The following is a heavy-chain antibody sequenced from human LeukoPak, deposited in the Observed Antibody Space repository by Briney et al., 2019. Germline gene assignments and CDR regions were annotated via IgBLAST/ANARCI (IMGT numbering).Heavy chain of an antibody. D-gene: IGHD3-9*01. CDR2: IRYDGSNK. J-gene: IGHJ4*02. CDR1: GFTFSSYG. V-gene: IGHV3-30*02. CDR3: AKSCNYETLTGYYLFDY. Sequence: PGGSLRLSCAASGFTFSSYGMHWVRQAPGKGLEWVAFIRYDGSNKYYADSVKGRFTISRDNSKNTLYPQMNSLRAEDTAVYYCAKSCNYETLTGYYLFDYWGQGTLVTVSS.